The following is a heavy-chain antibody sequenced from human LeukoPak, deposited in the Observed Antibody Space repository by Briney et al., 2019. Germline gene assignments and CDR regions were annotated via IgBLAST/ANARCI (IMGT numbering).Heavy chain of an antibody. CDR1: GYSISSGYY. Sequence: SETLSLTCTVSGYSISSGYYWGWIRQPPGKGLEWIGSIYHSGSTYYNPSLKSRVTISVDTSKNQFSLKLRSVTAADTAVYYCARDHYYDSSDYTFRHWGQGTLVTVSS. CDR3: ARDHYYDSSDYTFRH. J-gene: IGHJ1*01. V-gene: IGHV4-38-2*02. D-gene: IGHD3-22*01. CDR2: IYHSGST.